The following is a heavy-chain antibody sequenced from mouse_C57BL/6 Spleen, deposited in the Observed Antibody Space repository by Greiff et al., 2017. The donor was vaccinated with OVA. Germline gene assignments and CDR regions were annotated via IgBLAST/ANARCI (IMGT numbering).Heavy chain of an antibody. Sequence: QVQLQQSEAELVRPGTSVKVSCKASGYAFTNYLIEWVKQRPGQGLEWIGVINPGSGGTNYNEKFKGKATLTADKSSSTAYMQLSSLTSEDSAVYFCARSRTIYDADYWGQGTTLTVSS. D-gene: IGHD2-3*01. CDR2: INPGSGGT. CDR1: GYAFTNYL. CDR3: ARSRTIYDADY. J-gene: IGHJ2*01. V-gene: IGHV1-54*01.